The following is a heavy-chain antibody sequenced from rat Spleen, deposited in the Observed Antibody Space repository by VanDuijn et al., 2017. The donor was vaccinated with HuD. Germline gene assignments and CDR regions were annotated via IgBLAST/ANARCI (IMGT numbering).Heavy chain of an antibody. CDR3: TTYGGLRNWFAY. J-gene: IGHJ3*01. CDR2: ISSSDSRT. CDR1: GFTFSDFD. V-gene: IGHV5-20*01. Sequence: EVQLVESGGGLVQPGGSLKLSCAASGFTFSDFDMAWVRQAPTKGLEWVASISSSDSRTYYRDSVKGRFTVSRDDAKSTLYLQMDSLGSEDTATYYCTTYGGLRNWFAYWGQGTLVTVSS. D-gene: IGHD4-1*01.